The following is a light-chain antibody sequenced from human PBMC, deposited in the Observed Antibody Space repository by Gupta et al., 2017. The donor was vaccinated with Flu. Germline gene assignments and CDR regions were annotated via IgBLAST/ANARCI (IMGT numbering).Light chain of an antibody. V-gene: IGKV3-15*01. Sequence: ANLAVSFGERVTVSCRASQSISNNLAWYQQKPCQPPRLLIYNSYTRATDIPARFSGAGSGTDFTLTIDSRRSEDFAVYYCQHYSDRPPWTFGPGTRVDLK. CDR3: QHYSDRPPWT. CDR1: QSISNN. J-gene: IGKJ1*01. CDR2: NSY.